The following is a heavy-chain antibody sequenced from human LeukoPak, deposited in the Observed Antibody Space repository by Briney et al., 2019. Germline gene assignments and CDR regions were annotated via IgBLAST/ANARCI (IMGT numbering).Heavy chain of an antibody. D-gene: IGHD3-22*01. J-gene: IGHJ1*01. Sequence: KPSETLSLTCAVYGGSFSGYYWSWIRQPPGKGLEWIGEINHSGSTNYNPSLKSRVTISVDTSKNQFSLKLSSVTAADTAVYYCARGLTYYYDSSGYYYDSPGVPCWGQGTLVTVSS. CDR3: ARGLTYYYDSSGYYYDSPGVPC. V-gene: IGHV4-34*01. CDR2: INHSGST. CDR1: GGSFSGYY.